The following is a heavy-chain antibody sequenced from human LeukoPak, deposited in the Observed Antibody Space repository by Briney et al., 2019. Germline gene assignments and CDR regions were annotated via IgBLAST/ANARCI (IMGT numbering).Heavy chain of an antibody. CDR3: ARGFYGYNWFDN. Sequence: SETLSLTCTVSGGSISTYYWSWIRQPPGKGLGWIGYIYTTGSTNYIPSLKSRVTMSMDTSENQFSLKLSSVTAADTAVYYCARGFYGYNWFDNWGQGTLVTVSS. CDR1: GGSISTYY. V-gene: IGHV4-4*09. CDR2: IYTTGST. J-gene: IGHJ4*02. D-gene: IGHD5-24*01.